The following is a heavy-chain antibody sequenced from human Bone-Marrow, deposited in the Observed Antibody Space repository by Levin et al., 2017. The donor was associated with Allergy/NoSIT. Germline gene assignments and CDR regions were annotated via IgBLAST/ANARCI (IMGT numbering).Heavy chain of an antibody. V-gene: IGHV1-46*01. Sequence: ASVKVSCKTSGYTFTSYYMHWVRQVPGQGFEWMGIINPSAGSTTYGQMFQGRVTMTRDTSTTTVYMELTSLRSDDTAVYYCARDSSPQLGSNYHFDFWGQGTLVTVSS. CDR1: GYTFTSYY. D-gene: IGHD4/OR15-4a*01. CDR2: INPSAGST. CDR3: ARDSSPQLGSNYHFDF. J-gene: IGHJ4*02.